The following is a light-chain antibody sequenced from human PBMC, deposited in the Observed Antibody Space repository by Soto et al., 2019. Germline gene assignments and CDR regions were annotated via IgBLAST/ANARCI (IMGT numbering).Light chain of an antibody. V-gene: IGKV1D-12*01. CDR1: QGISSW. CDR2: AAS. Sequence: DIQMTQSPSSVSASVGDRVTITCRASQGISSWLGWYHQKPGKAPKLLIYAASSLQSGVPSRFSGSGSGKDFTLTISSLQTDDFSTYYCHQANSLPFTFGGGTKVEIK. J-gene: IGKJ4*01. CDR3: HQANSLPFT.